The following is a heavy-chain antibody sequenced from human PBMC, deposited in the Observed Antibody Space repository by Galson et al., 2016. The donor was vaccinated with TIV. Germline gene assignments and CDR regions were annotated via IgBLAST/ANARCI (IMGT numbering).Heavy chain of an antibody. D-gene: IGHD5-18*01. CDR1: GGTFSNYA. V-gene: IGHV1-69*13. Sequence: SVKVSCKASGGTFSNYAFSWVRQAPGQGLEWMGGISPMLDTTNYAQKFQGRVTITADESTSTAYMELNSLRSGDTAVYYCASDRNTAFDTYHYYYGMDVWGQGTTVTVSS. J-gene: IGHJ6*02. CDR3: ASDRNTAFDTYHYYYGMDV. CDR2: ISPMLDTT.